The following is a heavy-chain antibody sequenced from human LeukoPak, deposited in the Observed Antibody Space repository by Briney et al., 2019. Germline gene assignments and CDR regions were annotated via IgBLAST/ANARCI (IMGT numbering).Heavy chain of an antibody. J-gene: IGHJ4*02. CDR3: ARPVTNARVFDY. Sequence: GGSLRLSCAASGFTFSSYEMNWVRQAPGKGLEWVSHISSSGSTIYYADSVKGRFTISRDNAKNSLYLQMNSLRAEDTAVYYCARPVTNARVFDYWGQGTLVTVSS. CDR2: ISSSGSTI. D-gene: IGHD2-21*02. CDR1: GFTFSSYE. V-gene: IGHV3-48*03.